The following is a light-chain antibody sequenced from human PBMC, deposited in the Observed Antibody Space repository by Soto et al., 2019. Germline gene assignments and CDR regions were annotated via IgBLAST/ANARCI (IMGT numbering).Light chain of an antibody. CDR2: LAS. CDR3: QQYGGSPLT. J-gene: IGKJ3*01. V-gene: IGKV2-28*01. CDR1: QSLLHSNGYNY. Sequence: DIVMTQSPLSLPVTPGEPASISCRSSQSLLHSNGYNYLDWYLQKPGQSPQLLIYLASSRSSGVPDRFSGSGSGTDFALTISRLEPEDFAVYYCQQYGGSPLTFGPGTKVEIK.